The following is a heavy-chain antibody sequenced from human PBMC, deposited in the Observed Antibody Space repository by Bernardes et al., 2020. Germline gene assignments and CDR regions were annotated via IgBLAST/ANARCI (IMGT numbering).Heavy chain of an antibody. J-gene: IGHJ2*01. Sequence: SEPLSLTCAVYGGSFSGYYWSWIRQPPGKGLEWNGEINHSGSTNYNPSLKSRVTISVDTSKNQFSLKLSSVTAADTAVYYCASMTTVTTPHIYWYFDLWGRGTLVTVSS. CDR2: INHSGST. V-gene: IGHV4-34*01. CDR1: GGSFSGYY. CDR3: ASMTTVTTPHIYWYFDL. D-gene: IGHD4-17*01.